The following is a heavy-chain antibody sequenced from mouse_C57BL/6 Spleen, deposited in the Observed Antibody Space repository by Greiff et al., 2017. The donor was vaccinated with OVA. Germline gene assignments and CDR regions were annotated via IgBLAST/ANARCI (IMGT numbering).Heavy chain of an antibody. V-gene: IGHV5-12*01. CDR3: ARHNGSSYGAWFAY. D-gene: IGHD1-1*01. CDR2: ISNGGGST. J-gene: IGHJ3*01. CDR1: GFTFSDYY. Sequence: EVHLVESGGGLVQPGGSLKLSCAASGFTFSDYYMYWVRQTPEKRLEWVAYISNGGGSTYYPDTVKGRFTISRDNAKNTLYLQRSRLKSEDTAMYYCARHNGSSYGAWFAYWGQGTLVTVSA.